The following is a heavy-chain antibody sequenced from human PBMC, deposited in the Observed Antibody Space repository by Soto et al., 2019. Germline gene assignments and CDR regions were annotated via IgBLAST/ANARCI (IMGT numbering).Heavy chain of an antibody. V-gene: IGHV6-1*01. J-gene: IGHJ4*01. CDR2: TYYRSKWYY. CDR1: GDSVSSNSAG. D-gene: IGHD1-26*01. Sequence: SPTLSLTCAITGDSVSSNSAGWSWVRQSPSRGLEWLGRTYYRSKWYYEYAVSGRGRITINPDTSKNQYSLQLNSVTPEDTAVYFCARGEQYSGRIFDYWGQGTLVTVAS. CDR3: ARGEQYSGRIFDY.